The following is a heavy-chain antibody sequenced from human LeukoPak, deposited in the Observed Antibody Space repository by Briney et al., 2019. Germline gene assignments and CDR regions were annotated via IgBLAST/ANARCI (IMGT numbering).Heavy chain of an antibody. J-gene: IGHJ3*02. V-gene: IGHV1-2*02. CDR2: INPDSGVT. CDR3: ARDGTFDI. CDR1: GYTFTDYY. Sequence: ASVKVSCKASGYTFTDYYMHWVRQAPGQGLEWMGWINPDSGVTNYPQKFQGRVTMTRDTSSSTDYMELIRLRSDDTAVYYCARDGTFDIWGQGTMVTVSS. D-gene: IGHD2-15*01.